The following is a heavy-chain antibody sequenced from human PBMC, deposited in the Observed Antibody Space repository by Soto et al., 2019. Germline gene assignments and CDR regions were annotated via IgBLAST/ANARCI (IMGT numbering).Heavy chain of an antibody. CDR3: ARDGLGSYSDDAFDI. V-gene: IGHV4-31*02. CDR1: GGSIISGGYY. D-gene: IGHD1-26*01. Sequence: SGTMSLPWTVSGGSIISGGYYWSWIRQHPGKGLEWIGYIYYSGSTYYNPSLKSRVTISVDTSKNQFSLKLSSVTAADTAVYYCARDGLGSYSDDAFDIWGQGTMVTVSS. CDR2: IYYSGST. J-gene: IGHJ3*02.